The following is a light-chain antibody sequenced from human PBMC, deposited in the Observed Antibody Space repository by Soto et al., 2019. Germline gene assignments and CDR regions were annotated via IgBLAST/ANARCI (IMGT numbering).Light chain of an antibody. V-gene: IGLV2-14*01. J-gene: IGLJ2*01. CDR2: DVN. CDR1: SSDVGGYNY. CDR3: SSYTSSITLV. Sequence: QSALTQPASVSGSPGQSITISCTGTSSDVGGYNYVSWYQQHPGKAPKLMIYDVNNRPSGVSNRFSGSKSGNTASLTISGLQAEDAGDYYCSSYTSSITLVFGGGTKLTVL.